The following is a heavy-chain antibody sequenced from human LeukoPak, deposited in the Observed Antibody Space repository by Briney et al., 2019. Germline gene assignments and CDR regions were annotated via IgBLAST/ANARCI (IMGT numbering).Heavy chain of an antibody. V-gene: IGHV4-59*08. CDR2: IDYSGST. Sequence: SETLSLTCTVSGGSIRNYYWSWIRQPPGKGLEWIGYIDYSGSTNYNPSLKSRVTMSVDTSKNQFSLKLSSVTAADTAVYYCARLKNWNYVADYWGRGTLVTVSS. J-gene: IGHJ4*02. D-gene: IGHD1-7*01. CDR1: GGSIRNYY. CDR3: ARLKNWNYVADY.